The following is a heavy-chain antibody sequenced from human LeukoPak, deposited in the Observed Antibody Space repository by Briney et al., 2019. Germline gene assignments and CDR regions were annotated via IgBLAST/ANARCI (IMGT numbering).Heavy chain of an antibody. CDR2: IIPILGIA. D-gene: IGHD4-23*01. Sequence: GSSVKVSCKASGGTFSSYAISWVRQAPGQGLEWMGRIIPILGIANYAQKFQGRVTITADKSTSTAYMELSSLRSEDTAVYYCAGKRGTSYYGMDVWGQGTTVTVSS. J-gene: IGHJ6*02. V-gene: IGHV1-69*04. CDR3: AGKRGTSYYGMDV. CDR1: GGTFSSYA.